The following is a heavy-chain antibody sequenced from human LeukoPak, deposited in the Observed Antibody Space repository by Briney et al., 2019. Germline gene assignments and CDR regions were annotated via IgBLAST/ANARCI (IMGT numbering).Heavy chain of an antibody. D-gene: IGHD2-2*01. Sequence: PGGSLRLSCAASGFTFNIYGMNWVRQAPGKGLEWVGAIWFDGTNTYYADAVKGRFTISRDNSKNTLFLQMNSLRAEDTAVYYCARGGYCSRTTCSNYKGMDVWGQGTTVTVSS. CDR1: GFTFNIYG. V-gene: IGHV3-33*01. J-gene: IGHJ6*02. CDR2: IWFDGTNT. CDR3: ARGGYCSRTTCSNYKGMDV.